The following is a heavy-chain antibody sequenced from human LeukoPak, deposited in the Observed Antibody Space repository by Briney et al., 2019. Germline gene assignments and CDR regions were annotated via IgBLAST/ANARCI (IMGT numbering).Heavy chain of an antibody. D-gene: IGHD1-1*01. V-gene: IGHV3-48*01. CDR3: ARDPDNGGGFDY. Sequence: GGSLRLSCAASGFTFSSYSMNWVRQAPGKGLEWVSYISRTTSPIYYADSVKGRFTISRDNVKNSLYLQMNSLRAEDTAVYYCARDPDNGGGFDYWGQGTLVTVSS. CDR2: ISRTTSPI. CDR1: GFTFSSYS. J-gene: IGHJ4*02.